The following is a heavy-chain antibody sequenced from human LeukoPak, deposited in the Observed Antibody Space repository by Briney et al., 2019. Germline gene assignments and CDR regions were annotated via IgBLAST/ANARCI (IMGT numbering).Heavy chain of an antibody. Sequence: GGSLRLSCAASGFTFSSYTMKWVRQAPGKGLEWFPSISSRSSYIYYADSVKGRFTISRDNAESSLYLQMNSLRAEDTAVYYCARNTWFGEGIDAFDIWGQGTMVTVSS. CDR2: ISSRSSYI. CDR1: GFTFSSYT. D-gene: IGHD3-10*01. J-gene: IGHJ3*02. CDR3: ARNTWFGEGIDAFDI. V-gene: IGHV3-21*01.